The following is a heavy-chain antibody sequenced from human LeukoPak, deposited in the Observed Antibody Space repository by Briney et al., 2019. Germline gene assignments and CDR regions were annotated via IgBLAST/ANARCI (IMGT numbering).Heavy chain of an antibody. CDR3: ARPPQGSSGSLGFDY. Sequence: GESLKISCKGSGYTFTNYWIGWVRQMPGKGLEWMGIIYPADSDTRYSPSFQGQVTISADKSISTAYLQWSSLKASATAMYYCARPPQGSSGSLGFDYWGQGTLVTVSS. V-gene: IGHV5-51*01. CDR2: IYPADSDT. J-gene: IGHJ4*02. CDR1: GYTFTNYW. D-gene: IGHD6-19*01.